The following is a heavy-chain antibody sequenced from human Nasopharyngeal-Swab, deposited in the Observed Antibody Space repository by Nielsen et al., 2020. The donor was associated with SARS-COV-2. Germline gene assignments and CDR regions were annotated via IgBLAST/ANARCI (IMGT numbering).Heavy chain of an antibody. J-gene: IGHJ2*01. Sequence: GESLKISCAASGFTFSSYDMHWVRQAKGKGLEWVSAIGTAGDTYYPGSVKGRFTISRENAKNSLYLQMNSLRAGDTAVYYCARTGAGTPYWYFDLWGRGTLVTVSS. V-gene: IGHV3-13*01. CDR1: GFTFSSYD. CDR2: IGTAGDT. D-gene: IGHD6-19*01. CDR3: ARTGAGTPYWYFDL.